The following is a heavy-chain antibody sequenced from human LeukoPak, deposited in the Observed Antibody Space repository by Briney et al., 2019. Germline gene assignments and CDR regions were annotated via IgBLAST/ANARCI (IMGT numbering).Heavy chain of an antibody. Sequence: SETLSLTCTVSGGSISSGGYYWSWIRQHPGKGLEWIGYIYYSGSTYYNPSLKSRVTISVDRSKNQFSLKLSSVTAADTAVYYCARDLAYDSSGWDAFDIWGQGTMVTVSS. CDR3: ARDLAYDSSGWDAFDI. J-gene: IGHJ3*02. V-gene: IGHV4-31*03. CDR1: GGSISSGGYY. D-gene: IGHD3-22*01. CDR2: IYYSGST.